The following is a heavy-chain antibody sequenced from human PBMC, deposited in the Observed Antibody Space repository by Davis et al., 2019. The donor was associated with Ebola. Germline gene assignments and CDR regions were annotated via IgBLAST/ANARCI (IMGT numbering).Heavy chain of an antibody. D-gene: IGHD1-1*01. Sequence: MPSETLSLTCTVSGASVSSGAYYWSWIRQPPGKGLEWIGSLYYSGFTNYNPSLKSRVTTSIDTSKNEFSLKLTSATAADTAFYYCAKNLVTGLSFDAFDMWGQGTLVSVSS. CDR2: LYYSGFT. CDR3: AKNLVTGLSFDAFDM. V-gene: IGHV4-61*08. J-gene: IGHJ3*02. CDR1: GASVSSGAYY.